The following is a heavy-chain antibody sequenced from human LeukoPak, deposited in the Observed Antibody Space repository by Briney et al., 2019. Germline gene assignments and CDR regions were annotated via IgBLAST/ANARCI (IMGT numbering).Heavy chain of an antibody. CDR3: VRHRTAGIGENWFDP. D-gene: IGHD3-10*01. CDR1: GLSFTDSG. V-gene: IGHV3-73*01. Sequence: GGSLRLSCAASGLSFTDSGFHWVRHASGKGLNWVARIANEATNYATAYAASVKGRFTIYRDNSKKTAYLQMNSLKTEDTAVYYCVRHRTAGIGENWFDPWGQGTLVTVSS. CDR2: IANEATNYAT. J-gene: IGHJ5*02.